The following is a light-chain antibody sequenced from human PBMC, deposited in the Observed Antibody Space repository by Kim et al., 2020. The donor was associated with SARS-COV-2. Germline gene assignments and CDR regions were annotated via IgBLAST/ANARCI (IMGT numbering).Light chain of an antibody. J-gene: IGKJ5*01. Sequence: AGAAPTSPSRASDRFDSSKLSSYQQKHRRPPRLLIFGASSRATAIPDGFSGSGSGTDFSLTISRLVPDDFAVYYCQQFGGSPPLTFGQGTRLEIK. V-gene: IGKV3-20*01. CDR1: DRFDSSK. CDR3: QQFGGSPPLT. CDR2: GAS.